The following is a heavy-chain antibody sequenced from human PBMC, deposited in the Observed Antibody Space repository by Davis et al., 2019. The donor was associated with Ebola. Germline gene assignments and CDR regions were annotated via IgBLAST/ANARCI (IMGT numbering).Heavy chain of an antibody. CDR1: GFTFSGYW. V-gene: IGHV3-74*01. D-gene: IGHD3/OR15-3a*01. Sequence: PGGSLRLSCAASGFTFSGYWMHWVRQAPGEGLVRVSRIGSDGRSTYYADSVKGRFTISRDNAKNTLYLQMNSLRAEDTAVYYCARGLNYGLDYWGQGNMVTVSS. CDR3: ARGLNYGLDY. CDR2: IGSDGRST. J-gene: IGHJ4*02.